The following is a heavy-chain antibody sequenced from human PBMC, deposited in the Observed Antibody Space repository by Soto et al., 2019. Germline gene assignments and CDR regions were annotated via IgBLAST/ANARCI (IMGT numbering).Heavy chain of an antibody. V-gene: IGHV3-30*18. CDR2: ISYDGSNK. Sequence: QVQLVESGGGVVQPGRSLRLSCAASGFTFSSYGMHWVRQAPGKGLEWVAVISYDGSNKYYADSVKGRFTISRDNSKNTLYLQMNSLRAEDTAVYYCAKLFFRIWAAAPISHYGMDVWGQGTTVTVSS. J-gene: IGHJ6*02. CDR3: AKLFFRIWAAAPISHYGMDV. CDR1: GFTFSSYG. D-gene: IGHD2-2*01.